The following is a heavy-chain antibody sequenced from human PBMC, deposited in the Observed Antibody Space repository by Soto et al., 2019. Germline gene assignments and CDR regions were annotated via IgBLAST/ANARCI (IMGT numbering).Heavy chain of an antibody. CDR1: GVSFNNNG. J-gene: IGHJ6*02. CDR2: VSPPFRTS. Sequence: QVQLVQSGAEVKKPGSSVKVSCKTSGVSFNNNGIGWVRQAPGHRLEWMGGVSPPFRTSNYARKFHGRIAITADASTVTVNMELSSLTSEDTAQYYCARVLYYGSGSYSPYGMDVWGQGTTVTVSS. V-gene: IGHV1-69*01. CDR3: ARVLYYGSGSYSPYGMDV. D-gene: IGHD3-10*01.